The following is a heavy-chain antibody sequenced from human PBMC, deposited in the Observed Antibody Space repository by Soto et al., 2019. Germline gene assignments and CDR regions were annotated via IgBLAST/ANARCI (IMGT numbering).Heavy chain of an antibody. J-gene: IGHJ6*02. Sequence: PSETLSLTCAVNGGSFSVYYWSWIRQPPGRGLEWVGEINHSGSTNYNPSLKSRVTMSVDTSKNQFSLKLSSVTAADTAVYYCARGSSIAGLYYGMDVWGQGTAVTVSS. D-gene: IGHD6-6*01. CDR2: INHSGST. CDR3: ARGSSIAGLYYGMDV. CDR1: GGSFSVYY. V-gene: IGHV4-34*01.